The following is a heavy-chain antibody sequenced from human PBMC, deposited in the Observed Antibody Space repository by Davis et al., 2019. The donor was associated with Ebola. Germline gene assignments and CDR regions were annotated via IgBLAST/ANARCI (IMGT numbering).Heavy chain of an antibody. CDR1: GFDFTNAW. CDR2: IKTKADGETT. V-gene: IGHV3-15*07. Sequence: GESLKISCVASGFDFTNAWMNWVRQAPGKGLEWVGRIKTKADGETTDYAAPVKGRFTLSRDDSKNTLFLQMNNLKTDDTAVYYCTTSTVLGGGQGTLVTVSS. CDR3: TTSTVLG. D-gene: IGHD3-16*01. J-gene: IGHJ4*02.